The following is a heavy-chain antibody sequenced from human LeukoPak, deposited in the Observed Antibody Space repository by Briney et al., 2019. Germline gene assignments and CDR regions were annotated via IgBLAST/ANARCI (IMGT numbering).Heavy chain of an antibody. Sequence: PGGSLRLSCAASGFTFSSYEMNWVRQAPGKGLEWVSYISSSGSNIYYADSVKGRFTISRDNAKNSLYLQMNSLRAEDTAVYYCARGGHMDYGGAFDYWGQGTLVTVSS. CDR2: ISSSGSNI. CDR1: GFTFSSYE. D-gene: IGHD4-23*01. CDR3: ARGGHMDYGGAFDY. J-gene: IGHJ4*02. V-gene: IGHV3-48*03.